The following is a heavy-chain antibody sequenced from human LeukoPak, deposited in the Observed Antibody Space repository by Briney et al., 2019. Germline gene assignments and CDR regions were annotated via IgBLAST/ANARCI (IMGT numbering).Heavy chain of an antibody. Sequence: GESLQISCRGAAYSFTSYCNGRWRQMPRKDVEEWGLIYAGDSDTRYSPSFHGHVAISPHRSISSPYLQWSSLKPSDTAMYYCARLRGATDAFDIWGQGTMVTVSS. V-gene: IGHV5-51*01. D-gene: IGHD1-26*01. CDR2: IYAGDSDT. CDR3: ARLRGATDAFDI. J-gene: IGHJ3*02. CDR1: AYSFTSYC.